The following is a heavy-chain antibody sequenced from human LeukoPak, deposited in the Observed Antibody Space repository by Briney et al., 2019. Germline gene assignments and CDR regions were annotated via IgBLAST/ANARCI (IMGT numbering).Heavy chain of an antibody. CDR1: GGSISSGGYY. Sequence: PSGTLSLTCTVSGGSISSGGYYWSWIRQHPGKGLEWIGYIYYSGSTYYNPSLKSRVTISVDTSKNQFSLKLSSVTAADTAVYYCAREQNVLLWFGESRYFDYWGQGTLVTVSS. CDR2: IYYSGST. V-gene: IGHV4-31*03. J-gene: IGHJ4*02. D-gene: IGHD3-10*01. CDR3: AREQNVLLWFGESRYFDY.